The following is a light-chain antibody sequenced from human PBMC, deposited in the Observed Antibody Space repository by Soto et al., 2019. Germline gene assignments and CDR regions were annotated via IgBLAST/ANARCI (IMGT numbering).Light chain of an antibody. V-gene: IGKV3-20*01. CDR2: GAS. CDR3: QQYGSSPRT. J-gene: IGKJ1*01. Sequence: EIVLTQSPGTLSLSPGERATLSCRASRSVSSSYLAWYQQKPGQAPRLLIYGASSRATGIPDRFSGSGSGTDFTLTISRLEPEDFAVYYCQQYGSSPRTFGQGTKVDNK. CDR1: RSVSSSY.